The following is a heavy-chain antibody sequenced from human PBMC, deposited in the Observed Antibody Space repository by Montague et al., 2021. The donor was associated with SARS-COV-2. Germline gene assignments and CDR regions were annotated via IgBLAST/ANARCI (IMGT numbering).Heavy chain of an antibody. CDR2: ISGSGDIT. CDR3: AKEAVYSSSWKYFDY. Sequence: SLRLSCAASGFSFSNYAMSWVRQAPGKGLEWVSPISGSGDITHYADSVKGRFTISRDNSKNTLYLQMNSLRAEDTAVYYCAKEAVYSSSWKYFDYWGQGTLVTVSS. CDR1: GFSFSNYA. D-gene: IGHD6-13*01. J-gene: IGHJ4*02. V-gene: IGHV3-23*01.